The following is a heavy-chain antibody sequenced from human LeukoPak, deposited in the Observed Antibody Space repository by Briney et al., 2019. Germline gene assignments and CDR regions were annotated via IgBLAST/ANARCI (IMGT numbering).Heavy chain of an antibody. Sequence: GGSLRLSCAASGFTFSNSAMNWVRQAPGKGLEWVSSISGSGGTTYYADSVKGRFTISRDNSKTTLFLQMISPRADDTAVYYCAKGRGSYGSGSRYDHWGQGTLVTVSS. D-gene: IGHD3-10*01. J-gene: IGHJ4*02. CDR3: AKGRGSYGSGSRYDH. V-gene: IGHV3-23*01. CDR1: GFTFSNSA. CDR2: ISGSGGTT.